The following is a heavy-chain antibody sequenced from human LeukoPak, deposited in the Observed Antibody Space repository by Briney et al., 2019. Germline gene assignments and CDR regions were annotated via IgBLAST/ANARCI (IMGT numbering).Heavy chain of an antibody. V-gene: IGHV3-48*04. Sequence: PGGSLRLSCAASGFTFNTFSMNWVRQAPGKGPEWVSYISSSGATTYYADSVKGRFTISRDNAKNSLFLQMNSLRAEDTAVYYCAREAITIFDYYYYYYMDVWGKGTTVTVSS. D-gene: IGHD3-3*01. CDR3: AREAITIFDYYYYYYMDV. CDR1: GFTFNTFS. J-gene: IGHJ6*03. CDR2: ISSSGATT.